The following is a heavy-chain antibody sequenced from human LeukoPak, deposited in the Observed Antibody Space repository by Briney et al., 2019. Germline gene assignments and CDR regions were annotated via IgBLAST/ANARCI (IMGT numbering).Heavy chain of an antibody. CDR1: GYTFTSYG. V-gene: IGHV1-18*01. D-gene: IGHD6-19*01. J-gene: IGHJ4*02. CDR2: ISAYNGNT. CDR3: ARDRVGWEYYFDY. Sequence: ASVKVSCKASGYTFTSYGISWVRQAPGQGLEWMGWISAYNGNTNYAQKLQGRVTITTDTSTSTAYMELSSLRSEDTAVYYCARDRVGWEYYFDYWGQGTLVTVSS.